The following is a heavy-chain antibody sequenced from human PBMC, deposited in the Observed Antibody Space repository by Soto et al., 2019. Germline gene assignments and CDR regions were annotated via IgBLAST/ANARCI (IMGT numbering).Heavy chain of an antibody. CDR2: IGGRTSTI. Sequence: EVQLVESGGGLVQPGGSLRLSCAASGFTFSTSPMHWVRQAPGKGLEWVSYIGGRTSTIYYSDSVKGRFTISRDNSRNTLYLQMNRLRDDDTALYYCARDPFNGWYVKLFDEWGQGPLVTVSS. V-gene: IGHV3-48*02. CDR3: ARDPFNGWYVKLFDE. J-gene: IGHJ4*02. D-gene: IGHD6-19*01. CDR1: GFTFSTSP.